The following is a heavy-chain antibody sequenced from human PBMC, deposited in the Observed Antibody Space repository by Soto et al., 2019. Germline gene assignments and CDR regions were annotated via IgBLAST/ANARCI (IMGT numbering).Heavy chain of an antibody. Sequence: QITLKESGPPLVKPTQTLTLTCTFSGFSLSTSGVGVGWIRQPPGKALEWLALIYWDDDKRYSPSLKSRLTINKDTSKNQVVLTMTNMDTVDTTTYYCAHSYSRSWANWFDPWGQGTLVTVSS. D-gene: IGHD6-13*01. J-gene: IGHJ5*02. CDR1: GFSLSTSGVG. V-gene: IGHV2-5*02. CDR3: AHSYSRSWANWFDP. CDR2: IYWDDDK.